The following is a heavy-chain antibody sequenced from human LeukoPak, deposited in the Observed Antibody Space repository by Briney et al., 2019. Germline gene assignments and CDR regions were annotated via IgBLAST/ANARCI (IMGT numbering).Heavy chain of an antibody. D-gene: IGHD3-22*01. J-gene: IGHJ4*02. CDR2: ISSSGSTI. CDR1: GFTFSSYE. CDR3: GRDNYYGSSD. V-gene: IGHV3-48*03. Sequence: GGSLRLSCAASGFTFSSYEMNWVRQAPGKGLEWVSYISSSGSTIYYADSVKGRFTISRDNAKNSLYLQMNSLRAEDTAVYYCGRDNYYGSSDWGQGTLVTVSS.